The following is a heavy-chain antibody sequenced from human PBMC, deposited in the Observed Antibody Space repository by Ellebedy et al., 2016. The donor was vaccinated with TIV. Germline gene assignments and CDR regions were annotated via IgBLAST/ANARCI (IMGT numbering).Heavy chain of an antibody. CDR2: IYFSGGT. V-gene: IGHV4-59*11. J-gene: IGHJ5*02. Sequence: MPSETLSLTCTVSGGSLTPHYWSWIQQPPGMGLEWIGDIYFSGGTNYNPSLRSRVSISVDRSKNQFSLNLNSVTAADTAVYYCARMLAWGFDPWGQGALVTVSS. CDR3: ARMLAWGFDP. CDR1: GGSLTPHY. D-gene: IGHD1-26*01.